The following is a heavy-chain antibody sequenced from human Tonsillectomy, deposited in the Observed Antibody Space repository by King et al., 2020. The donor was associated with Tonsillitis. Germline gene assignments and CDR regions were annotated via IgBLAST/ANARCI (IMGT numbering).Heavy chain of an antibody. D-gene: IGHD3-10*01. V-gene: IGHV1-69*12. J-gene: IGHJ2*01. CDR1: GGTFSMYV. Sequence: QLVQSGAEVKQPGSSVKVSCKTSGGTFSMYVITWVRRAPGHELEWMGGSLPMSGALNIAQKFQGRLTVTADESTNTAYMELSSLRSDDTAVYYCARQKSIIIRGSIMNWYFDLWGRGTLVTVSS. CDR2: SLPMSGAL. CDR3: ARQKSIIIRGSIMNWYFDL.